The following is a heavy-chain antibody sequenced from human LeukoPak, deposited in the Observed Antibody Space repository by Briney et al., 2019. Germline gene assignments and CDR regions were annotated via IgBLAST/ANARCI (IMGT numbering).Heavy chain of an antibody. CDR1: GLTFTAAG. Sequence: GGSLRLSCAVSGLTFTAAGMHWVRQVPGKGLEWVAFIWSDGSNKYYVDSVKGRFIISIDNSKNMLYLQMNGLRAEETAVYYCAKAKRRLFFDYWGQGTQVTVSS. J-gene: IGHJ4*02. V-gene: IGHV3-30*02. CDR2: IWSDGSNK. CDR3: AKAKRRLFFDY.